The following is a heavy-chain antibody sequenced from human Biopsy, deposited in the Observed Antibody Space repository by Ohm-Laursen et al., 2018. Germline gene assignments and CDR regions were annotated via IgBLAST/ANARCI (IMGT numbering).Heavy chain of an antibody. J-gene: IGHJ4*02. V-gene: IGHV4-31*03. CDR3: ARLGSGDYFPTFFDS. CDR1: GVSINGGRYY. CDR2: IFYSANT. Sequence: SQTLSLTCTVSGVSINGGRYYWNWIRHHPGKGLEWIGNIFYSANTYYNPSLKSRVTISVDTSKNQFSLKLSSVTAADTAVYYCARLGSGDYFPTFFDSWGQGTPVTVSS. D-gene: IGHD5-12*01.